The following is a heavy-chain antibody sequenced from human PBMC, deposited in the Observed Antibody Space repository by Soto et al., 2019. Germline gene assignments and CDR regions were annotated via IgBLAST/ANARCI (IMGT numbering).Heavy chain of an antibody. CDR3: ARGESGYENWFDP. CDR2: INHSGST. J-gene: IGHJ5*02. D-gene: IGHD5-12*01. CDR1: GGSFSGYY. Sequence: QVQLQQWGAGLLKPSETLSLTCAVYGGSFSGYYWSWIRQPPGKGLEWIGEINHSGSTNYNPSLKSRVTISVDTSKNQFSLKLSSVTAADTAVYYCARGESGYENWFDPGGQGTLVTVSS. V-gene: IGHV4-34*01.